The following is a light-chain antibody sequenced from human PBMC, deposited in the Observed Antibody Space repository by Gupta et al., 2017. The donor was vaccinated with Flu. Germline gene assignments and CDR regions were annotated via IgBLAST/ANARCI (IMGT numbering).Light chain of an antibody. V-gene: IGKV3-20*01. J-gene: IGKJ5*01. Sequence: PGTLSSSPGERVTLSCRASQNVHGDFLVWYQQKPGQAPRLLIYGTSKRAAGIPARFSGSGSGTEFTLTINGLEPEDFAVYYCQQYGSSFPFGQGTRLEIQ. CDR1: QNVHGDF. CDR3: QQYGSSFP. CDR2: GTS.